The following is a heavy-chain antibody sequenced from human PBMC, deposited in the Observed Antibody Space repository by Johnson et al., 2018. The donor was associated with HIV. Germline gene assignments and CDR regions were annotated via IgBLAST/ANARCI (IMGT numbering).Heavy chain of an antibody. D-gene: IGHD3-22*01. CDR3: ARAITTDAFDI. Sequence: QVQLVESGGGLVQPGGSLRLSCAASGFTFSSYAMHWVRQAPGKGLEWVAVISYDGSNTYYADSVKGRFTISRDNSKNTLYLQMNSLRAEDTAVYYCARAITTDAFDIWGQGTMVTVSS. CDR1: GFTFSSYA. J-gene: IGHJ3*02. V-gene: IGHV3-30*04. CDR2: ISYDGSNT.